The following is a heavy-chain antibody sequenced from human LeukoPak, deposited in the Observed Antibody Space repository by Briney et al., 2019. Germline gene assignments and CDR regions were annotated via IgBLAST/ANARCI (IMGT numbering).Heavy chain of an antibody. CDR3: ARGRIAVAGGDY. J-gene: IGHJ4*02. V-gene: IGHV1-8*01. Sequence: ASVKVSCKASGYTFTSYDINWVRQATGQGLEWMGWMNPNSGNTGYAQKFQGGVTMTRNTSISTAYMELSSLRSEDTAVYYCARGRIAVAGGDYWGQGTLVTVSS. D-gene: IGHD6-19*01. CDR2: MNPNSGNT. CDR1: GYTFTSYD.